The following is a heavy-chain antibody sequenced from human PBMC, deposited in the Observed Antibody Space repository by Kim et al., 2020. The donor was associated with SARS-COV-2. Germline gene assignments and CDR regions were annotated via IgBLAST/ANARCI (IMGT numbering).Heavy chain of an antibody. Sequence: ANYAQKFQGRVTSTADESTSTAYMELSSLGSEDTAVYYCARHQGGKAGDYWGQGTLVTVSS. V-gene: IGHV1-69*01. CDR3: ARHQGGKAGDY. J-gene: IGHJ4*02. CDR2: A. D-gene: IGHD3-16*01.